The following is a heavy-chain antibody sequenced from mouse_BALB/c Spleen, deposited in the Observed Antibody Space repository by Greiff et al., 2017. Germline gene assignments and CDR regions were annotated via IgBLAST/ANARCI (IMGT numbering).Heavy chain of an antibody. CDR2: ISSGSSTI. V-gene: IGHV5-17*02. J-gene: IGHJ4*01. D-gene: IGHD2-4*01. CDR1: GFTFSSFG. CDR3: ARGVITTRYAMDY. Sequence: EVNVVESGGGLVQPGGSLKLSCAASGFTFSSFGMHWVRQAPEKGLEWVAYISSGSSTIYYADTVKGRFTISRDNPKNTLFLQMTSLRSEDTAMYYCARGVITTRYAMDYWGQGTSVTVSS.